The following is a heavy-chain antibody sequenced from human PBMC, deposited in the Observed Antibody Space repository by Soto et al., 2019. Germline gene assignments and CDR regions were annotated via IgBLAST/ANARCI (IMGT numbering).Heavy chain of an antibody. CDR2: IKQDGSEK. V-gene: IGHV3-7*01. Sequence: XGSLRLSCAASGFTFSSYWMSWVRQAPGKGLEWVANIKQDGSEKYYVDSVKGRFTISRDNAKNSLYLQMNSLRAEDTAVYYCARSALYYDFWSGYRHNYFDYWGQGTLVTVSS. D-gene: IGHD3-3*01. J-gene: IGHJ4*02. CDR3: ARSALYYDFWSGYRHNYFDY. CDR1: GFTFSSYW.